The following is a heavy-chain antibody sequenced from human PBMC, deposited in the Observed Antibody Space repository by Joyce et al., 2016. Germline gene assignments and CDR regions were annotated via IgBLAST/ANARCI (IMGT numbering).Heavy chain of an antibody. J-gene: IGHJ4*02. CDR1: GGTFSSEA. D-gene: IGHD6-19*01. CDR2: IIPVIGTA. CDR3: AGGTAVAGNLDY. V-gene: IGHV1-69*01. Sequence: QVQLVQSGAEVKKLGSPVKASCKACGGTFSSEAVGWVRQAPGQGLEWMGGIIPVIGTAIYAQKIQGRLSITADASTSTAYMDLSSLTSEDTAIYYCAGGTAVAGNLDYWGQGTLVTVSS.